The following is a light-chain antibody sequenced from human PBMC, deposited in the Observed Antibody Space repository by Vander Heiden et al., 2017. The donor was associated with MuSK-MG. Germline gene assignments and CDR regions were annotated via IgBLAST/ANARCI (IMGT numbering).Light chain of an antibody. J-gene: IGKJ4*01. CDR2: GAS. CDR3: QQYDNWPLT. Sequence: EIVMTQSPATLSVSPGEGAILSCRASQSVSSNLAWYQQRPGQAPRLLIDGASTRATDIPARFSGSGSGTEFTLSVSSLQSEDFAVYYCQQYDNWPLTFGGETKVEIK. V-gene: IGKV3-15*01. CDR1: QSVSSN.